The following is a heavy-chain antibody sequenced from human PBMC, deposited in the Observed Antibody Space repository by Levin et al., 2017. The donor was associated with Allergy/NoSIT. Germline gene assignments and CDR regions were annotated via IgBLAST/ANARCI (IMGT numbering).Heavy chain of an antibody. Sequence: GESLKISCKASGYPFTGYYIHWVRQAPGQGLEWMGRINPNNGDTNYAQKFQGRVTMTRDTSISTAYMELSRLTSDDTAVYYCAREVKGNNWNYVDYWGQGTLVTVSS. V-gene: IGHV1-2*06. CDR1: GYPFTGYY. CDR3: AREVKGNNWNYVDY. J-gene: IGHJ4*02. D-gene: IGHD1-20*01. CDR2: INPNNGDT.